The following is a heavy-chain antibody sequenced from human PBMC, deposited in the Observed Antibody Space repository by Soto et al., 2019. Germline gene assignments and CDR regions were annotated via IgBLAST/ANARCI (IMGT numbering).Heavy chain of an antibody. V-gene: IGHV1-18*01. CDR3: ARHRIGTRGWKRADV. Sequence: QVQLVQSGTEVKKPGASVKVSCKASGYMFFSYGISWVRQAPGQGLEWMGWISGYNGNTNYAQKLQGRVTMTPATSXXPAYTALTSRRSDDTPVYYCARHRIGTRGWKRADVRGQGTTVTVS. D-gene: IGHD6-19*01. CDR2: ISGYNGNT. J-gene: IGHJ6*02. CDR1: GYMFFSYG.